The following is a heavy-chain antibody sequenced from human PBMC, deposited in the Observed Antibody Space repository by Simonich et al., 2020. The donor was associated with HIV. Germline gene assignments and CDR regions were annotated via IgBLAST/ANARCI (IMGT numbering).Heavy chain of an antibody. J-gene: IGHJ4*02. Sequence: QVQLQQWGAGLLKPSETLSLTCAVYGGSFSGYYWSWNRQPPGKGLDWIGEINHSGSTNYNPSLKSRVTISVDTSKTQFSLKLSSVTAADTAVYYCARGFYQRLYYFDYWGQGTLVTVSS. CDR3: ARGFYQRLYYFDY. CDR2: INHSGST. D-gene: IGHD2-2*01. CDR1: GGSFSGYY. V-gene: IGHV4-34*01.